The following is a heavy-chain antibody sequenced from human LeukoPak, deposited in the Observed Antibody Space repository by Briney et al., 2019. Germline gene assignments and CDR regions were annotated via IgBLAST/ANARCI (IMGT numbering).Heavy chain of an antibody. V-gene: IGHV1-2*02. CDR1: GYTFTGYY. J-gene: IGHJ4*02. CDR3: ARLAGRGYSYGYDY. Sequence: GASVKVSCKASGYTFTGYYMHWVRQAPGQGLEWMGWINPNSGGTNYAQKFQGRVTMTRDTSISTAYMELSRLRSDDTAVYYCARLAGRGYSYGYDYWGQGTLVTVSS. D-gene: IGHD5-18*01. CDR2: INPNSGGT.